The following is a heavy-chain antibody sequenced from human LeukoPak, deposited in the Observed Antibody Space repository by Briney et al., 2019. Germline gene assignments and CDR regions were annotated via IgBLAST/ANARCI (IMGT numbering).Heavy chain of an antibody. V-gene: IGHV4-61*02. CDR3: ARDLGYSSRFDY. J-gene: IGHJ4*02. CDR1: GGSISSGSYY. D-gene: IGHD6-13*01. Sequence: SQTLSLTCTVSGGSISSGSYYWSWIRQPAGKGLEWIGRIYTSGSTNYNPSLKSRVTISVDTSKNQFSLKLSSVTAADTAVYYCARDLGYSSRFDYWGQGTLVTVSS. CDR2: IYTSGST.